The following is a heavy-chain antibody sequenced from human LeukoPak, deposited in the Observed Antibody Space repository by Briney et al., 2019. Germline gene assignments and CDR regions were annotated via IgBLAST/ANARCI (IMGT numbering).Heavy chain of an antibody. V-gene: IGHV3-23*01. CDR1: GFTFSSYA. Sequence: GGSPRLSCAASGFTFSSYAMSWVRQAPGKGLEWVSTISDSGGSTYYADSVKGRFTISRDNSKNTLYLQMNSLRAEDTAVYYCARVSSSFIEIDYWGQGTLVTVSS. D-gene: IGHD6-13*01. CDR3: ARVSSSFIEIDY. J-gene: IGHJ4*02. CDR2: ISDSGGST.